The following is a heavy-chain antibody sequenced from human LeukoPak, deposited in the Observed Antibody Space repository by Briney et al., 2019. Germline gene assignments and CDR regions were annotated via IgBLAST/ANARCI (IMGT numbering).Heavy chain of an antibody. Sequence: PGGSLRLSCAASGFTFSNYAVSWFRQAPGKGLVWVSGIKTDGSDRRYADFVTGRFTISRDNAKNTLFLQMNSLRAEDTAVYYCIRDFLTVTTNDYWGQGTLVTVSS. D-gene: IGHD4-11*01. CDR3: IRDFLTVTTNDY. CDR2: IKTDGSDR. CDR1: GFTFSNYA. V-gene: IGHV3-74*01. J-gene: IGHJ4*02.